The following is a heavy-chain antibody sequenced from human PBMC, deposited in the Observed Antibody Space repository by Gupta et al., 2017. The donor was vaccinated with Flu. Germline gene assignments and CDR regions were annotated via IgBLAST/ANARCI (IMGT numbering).Heavy chain of an antibody. CDR1: GFILSDHY. J-gene: IGHJ3*02. CDR3: ARGYVTMRVKDAYDT. V-gene: IGHV3-72*01. D-gene: IGHD3-3*01. CDR2: SRNKANSYIT. Sequence: EVQLVESGGGLVQPGGSLRLSCAASGFILSDHYMDWVRQAPGKGLEWLGRSRNKANSYITEYGASVKGRFTISRDDAENSLNLQMNSLKNEDTAVYYCARGYVTMRVKDAYDTWGQGTMVTVSS.